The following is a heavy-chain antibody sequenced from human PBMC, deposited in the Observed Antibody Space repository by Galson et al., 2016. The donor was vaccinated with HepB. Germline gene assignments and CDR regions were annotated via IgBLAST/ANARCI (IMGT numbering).Heavy chain of an antibody. J-gene: IGHJ4*02. D-gene: IGHD3-9*01. CDR3: ARHSILRYFDWLPPFDY. CDR2: IYYSGIT. CDR1: GGSISSSSYY. Sequence: ETLSLTCTVSGGSISSSSYYWGWIRQPLGKGLEWIGSIYYSGITYYNSSLKSRVTLSVDTSKNQFSLKLSSVTAADTAMYYCARHSILRYFDWLPPFDYWGQGTLVTVSS. V-gene: IGHV4-39*01.